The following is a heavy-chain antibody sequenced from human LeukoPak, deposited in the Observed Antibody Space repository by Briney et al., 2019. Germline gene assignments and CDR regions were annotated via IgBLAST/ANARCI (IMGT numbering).Heavy chain of an antibody. CDR3: ARGLTGYSYGFIDY. J-gene: IGHJ4*02. D-gene: IGHD5-18*01. V-gene: IGHV3-74*01. CDR1: GFTFSSYS. Sequence: GGSLRLSCAASGFTFSSYSMNWVRQAPGKGLVWVSRINTDDSSTSYADSVKGRFTFSRDNAKNTLFLQMNSLRAEDTAVYYCARGLTGYSYGFIDYWGQGTLVTVSS. CDR2: INTDDSST.